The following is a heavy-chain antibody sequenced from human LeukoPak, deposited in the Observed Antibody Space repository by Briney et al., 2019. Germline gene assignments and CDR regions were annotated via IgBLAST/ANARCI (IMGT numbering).Heavy chain of an antibody. V-gene: IGHV3-33*06. CDR3: AKLYNYGYIN. CDR1: GFTFSSYG. Sequence: GGSLRLSCAASGFTFSSYGMHWVRQAPGKGLEWVAVIWYDGSNKYYADSVKGRFTISRGNSKNTLYLQMDSLRTEDTAVYFCAKLYNYGYINWGQGTLVTVSS. CDR2: IWYDGSNK. D-gene: IGHD5-18*01. J-gene: IGHJ4*02.